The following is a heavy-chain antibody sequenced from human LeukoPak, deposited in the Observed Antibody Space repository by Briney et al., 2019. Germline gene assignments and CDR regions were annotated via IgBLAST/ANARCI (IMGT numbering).Heavy chain of an antibody. CDR2: INPNSGGT. V-gene: IGHV1-2*06. Sequence: GASVKVSCKASGYTFTGYYIHWVRQAPGQGLQWMGRINPNSGGTNYAQNFQGRVTMTRDTSISTAYIELSSLRSDDTAVYYCAREKESVAGRELDYWGQGTLVTVSS. D-gene: IGHD6-19*01. J-gene: IGHJ4*02. CDR1: GYTFTGYY. CDR3: AREKESVAGRELDY.